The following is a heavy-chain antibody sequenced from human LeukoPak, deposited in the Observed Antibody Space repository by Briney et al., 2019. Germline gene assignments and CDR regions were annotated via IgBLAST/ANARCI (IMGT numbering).Heavy chain of an antibody. D-gene: IGHD3-10*01. V-gene: IGHV4-59*12. CDR1: GGSISSYY. CDR2: IYYSGST. CDR3: ARESMVRGVPKAIDY. J-gene: IGHJ4*02. Sequence: SETLSLTCTVSGGSISSYYWSWIRQPPGKGLEWIGYIYYSGSTYYNPSLKSRVTISVDTSKNQFSLKLSSVTAADTAVYYCARESMVRGVPKAIDYWGQGTLVTVSS.